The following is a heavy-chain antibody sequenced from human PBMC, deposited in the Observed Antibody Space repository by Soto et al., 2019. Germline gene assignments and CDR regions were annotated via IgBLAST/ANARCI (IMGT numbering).Heavy chain of an antibody. CDR1: GFSLNNYY. V-gene: IGHV3-74*01. J-gene: IGHJ3*02. Sequence: EVQLVESGGGLVQPGESLRLSCAASGFSLNNYYMHWVRQAPGTGLVWVSRINGEGTITSYADSVKGRFTISRDNAKNTLYLQMNSLRAEDAAVYYCTRGGAVAAVDIWGQGTMVTVSS. D-gene: IGHD6-19*01. CDR3: TRGGAVAAVDI. CDR2: INGEGTIT.